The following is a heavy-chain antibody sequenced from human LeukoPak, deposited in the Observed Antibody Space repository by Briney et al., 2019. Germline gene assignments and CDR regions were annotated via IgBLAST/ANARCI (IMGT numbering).Heavy chain of an antibody. J-gene: IGHJ4*02. CDR2: INHSGST. D-gene: IGHD2-21*01. V-gene: IGHV4-34*01. CDR3: ARLCGGDCYREFDY. Sequence: SETLSLTCAVYGGSFSGYYWGWIRKPPGKGLEWIGEINHSGSTNYNPSLKSRVTISVDTSKNQFSLKLSSVTAADTAVYYCARLCGGDCYREFDYWGQGTLVTVSS. CDR1: GGSFSGYY.